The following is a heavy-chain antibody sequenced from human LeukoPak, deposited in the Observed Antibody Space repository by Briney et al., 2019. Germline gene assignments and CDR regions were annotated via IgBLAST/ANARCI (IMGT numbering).Heavy chain of an antibody. Sequence: PGGSLRLSCAASGFTVSSNYMSWVRQAPGKGLEWVSVIYSGGSTYYADSVKGRFTISRDNSKNTLYLQMNSLRAEDTAVYYCAGRGSYDSSGPGDYWGQGTLVTVSS. CDR2: IYSGGST. CDR3: AGRGSYDSSGPGDY. J-gene: IGHJ4*02. V-gene: IGHV3-53*01. D-gene: IGHD3-22*01. CDR1: GFTVSSNY.